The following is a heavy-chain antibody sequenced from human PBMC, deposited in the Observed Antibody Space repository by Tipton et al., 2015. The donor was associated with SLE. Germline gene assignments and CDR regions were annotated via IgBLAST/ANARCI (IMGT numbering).Heavy chain of an antibody. CDR3: ARGSHSSYYYYGMDV. J-gene: IGHJ6*02. D-gene: IGHD4-11*01. CDR2: IYSGDST. V-gene: IGHV3-53*05. Sequence: LSLTCAASGFTVSSNYMSWVRQAPGKGLEWVSVIYSGDSTYYADSVKGRFTISRDNSKNTLYLQMNSLRAEDTAVYYCARGSHSSYYYYGMDVWGQGTTVTVSS. CDR1: GFTVSSNY.